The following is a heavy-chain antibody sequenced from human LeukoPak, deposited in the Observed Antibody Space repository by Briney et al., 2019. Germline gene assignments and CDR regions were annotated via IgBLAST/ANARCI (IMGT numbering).Heavy chain of an antibody. CDR3: AKEYSSSWALDY. CDR2: ISYDGSNK. D-gene: IGHD6-13*01. CDR1: GFTFSSYG. J-gene: IGHJ4*02. Sequence: GGSLRLSCAASGFTFSSYGMHWVRQAPGKGLEWVAVISYDGSNKYYADSVKGRFTISRDNSKNTLYLQMNSLRAEDTAVCYCAKEYSSSWALDYWGQGTLVTVSS. V-gene: IGHV3-30*18.